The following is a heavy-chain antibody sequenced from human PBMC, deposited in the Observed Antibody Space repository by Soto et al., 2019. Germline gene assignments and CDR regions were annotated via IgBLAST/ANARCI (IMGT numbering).Heavy chain of an antibody. CDR3: ARLYCSSTSCYPTGDY. Sequence: GSLRLSCAASGFTFSSYAMHWVRQAPGKGLEWVAVISYDGSNKYYADSVKGRFTISRDNSKNTLYLQMNSLRAEDTAVYYCARLYCSSTSCYPTGDYWGQGTLVTVSS. D-gene: IGHD2-2*01. CDR1: GFTFSSYA. V-gene: IGHV3-30-3*01. CDR2: ISYDGSNK. J-gene: IGHJ4*02.